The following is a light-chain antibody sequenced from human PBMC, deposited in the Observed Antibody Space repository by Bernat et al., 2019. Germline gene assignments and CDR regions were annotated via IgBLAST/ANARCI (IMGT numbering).Light chain of an antibody. V-gene: IGLV2-8*01. Sequence: QSALTQPPSASGSPGQSVTISCTGTSSDVGGYKYVSWYQQHPGKAPKLMIYEVSKRPSGVPDRFSGSKSGNTASLTVSGLQAEDEADYYCGSLAGSSWVVGGGTKLTVL. CDR1: SSDVGGYKY. CDR2: EVS. CDR3: GSLAGSSWV. J-gene: IGLJ3*02.